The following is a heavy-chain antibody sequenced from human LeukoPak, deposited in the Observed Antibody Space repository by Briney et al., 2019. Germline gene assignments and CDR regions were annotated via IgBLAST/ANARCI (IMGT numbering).Heavy chain of an antibody. CDR1: GFTFGDYS. CDR2: IRSKAYGGTT. J-gene: IGHJ4*02. D-gene: IGHD6-13*01. CDR3: TRQQLVRGYYFDY. Sequence: AGGSLRLSCTASGFTFGDYSMSWVRQAPGKGLEWVGFIRSKAYGGTTEYAASVKGRFTISRDDSKSIAYLQMNSLKTEDTAVYYCTRQQLVRGYYFDYWGQGTLVTVSS. V-gene: IGHV3-49*04.